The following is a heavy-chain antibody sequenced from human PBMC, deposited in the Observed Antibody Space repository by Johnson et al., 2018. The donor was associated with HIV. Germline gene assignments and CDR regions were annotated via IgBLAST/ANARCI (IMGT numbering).Heavy chain of an antibody. Sequence: QVQLVESGGGLVQPGGSLRLSCAASGFTFSDYYMGWIRQTPGKGLEWISYISSRGIPIYYADSVTGRFTVSRDNAKNLLYLQMHSLRAEDTAVYYCARDGRDLVTRGSFDVWGQGTVVTGSS. CDR1: GFTFSDYY. CDR3: ARDGRDLVTRGSFDV. D-gene: IGHD3-9*01. CDR2: ISSRGIPI. J-gene: IGHJ3*01. V-gene: IGHV3-11*04.